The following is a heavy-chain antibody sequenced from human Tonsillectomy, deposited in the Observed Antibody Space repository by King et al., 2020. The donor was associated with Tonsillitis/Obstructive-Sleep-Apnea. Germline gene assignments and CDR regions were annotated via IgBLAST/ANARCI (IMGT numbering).Heavy chain of an antibody. CDR1: GFTFGDYG. D-gene: IGHD1-26*01. CDR2: IRSKTYGGTT. CDR3: TRVGTSGRYSFDI. J-gene: IGHJ3*02. V-gene: IGHV3-49*04. Sequence: QLVQSGGGLVQPGRSLRLSCTASGFTFGDYGMSWVRQAPGKGLEWVGFIRSKTYGGTTEYAASVKGRFTISRDDSKSIAYLQMNSLKTEDTAVYYCTRVGTSGRYSFDIWGQGTMVTVSS.